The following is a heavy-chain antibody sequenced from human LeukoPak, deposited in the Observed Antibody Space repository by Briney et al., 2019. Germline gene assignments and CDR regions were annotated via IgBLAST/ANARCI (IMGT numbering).Heavy chain of an antibody. J-gene: IGHJ4*02. CDR3: ARPRGGGSGSYYSLDY. CDR1: GYSFTSYW. CDR2: IYPGDSDT. V-gene: IGHV5-51*01. Sequence: GETLKISCKGSGYSFTSYWIGWVRQMPGKGLEWVGIIYPGDSDTRYSPSFQGQVTISADKSISTAYLQWSSLKASDTAMYYCARPRGGGSGSYYSLDYWGQGTLVTVSS. D-gene: IGHD3-10*01.